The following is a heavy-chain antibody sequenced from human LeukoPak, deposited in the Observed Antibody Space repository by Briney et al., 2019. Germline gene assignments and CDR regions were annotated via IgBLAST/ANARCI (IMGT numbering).Heavy chain of an antibody. J-gene: IGHJ6*02. Sequence: SETLSLTCTVSGGSISSSSYYWGWIRQPPGKGLEWIGSIYYSGSTYYNPSLKSRVTISVDTSKNQFSLKLSSVTAADTAVYYCARDSATLGESPYYYYGMDVWGQGTTVTVSS. D-gene: IGHD3-10*01. V-gene: IGHV4-39*07. CDR1: GGSISSSSYY. CDR3: ARDSATLGESPYYYYGMDV. CDR2: IYYSGST.